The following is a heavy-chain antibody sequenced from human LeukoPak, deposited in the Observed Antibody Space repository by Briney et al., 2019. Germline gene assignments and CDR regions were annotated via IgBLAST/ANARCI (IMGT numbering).Heavy chain of an antibody. Sequence: ASVKDSCKASGYTFTSYGISWVRQAPGQGLEWMGWISAYNGNTNYAQKLQGRVTMTTDTSTSTAYMELRSLRSDDTAVYYCARYYDSSGYYYGEVFYWFDPWGQGTLVTVSS. J-gene: IGHJ5*02. CDR3: ARYYDSSGYYYGEVFYWFDP. CDR2: ISAYNGNT. D-gene: IGHD3-22*01. V-gene: IGHV1-18*01. CDR1: GYTFTSYG.